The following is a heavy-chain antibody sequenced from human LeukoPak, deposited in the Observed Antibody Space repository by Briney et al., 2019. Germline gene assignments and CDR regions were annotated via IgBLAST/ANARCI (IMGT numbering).Heavy chain of an antibody. D-gene: IGHD5-12*01. V-gene: IGHV4-61*02. Sequence: PSETLSLTCTVSGGSISSGSDYGSWIRQPAGKGLEWIGRIYTSGSTNYNPSLKSRVTISVDTSKNQFSLKLSSVTAADTAVYFCAKIRGFSYGEIDNWGLGTLVIVSS. CDR3: AKIRGFSYGEIDN. CDR2: IYTSGST. CDR1: GGSISSGSDY. J-gene: IGHJ4*02.